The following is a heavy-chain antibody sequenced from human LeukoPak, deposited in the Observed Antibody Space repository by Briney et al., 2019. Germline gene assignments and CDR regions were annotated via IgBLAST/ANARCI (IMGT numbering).Heavy chain of an antibody. CDR2: INHSGST. D-gene: IGHD3-10*01. J-gene: IGHJ4*02. V-gene: IGHV4-34*01. CDR1: GGSFSGYY. Sequence: SETLSLTCAVYGGSFSGYYWSWIRQPPGKGLEWIGEINHSGSTNYNPSLKSRVTLSVDTSKNQFSLKLSSVTAADTAVYYCARSASGSYNYWGQGTLVTVSS. CDR3: ARSASGSYNY.